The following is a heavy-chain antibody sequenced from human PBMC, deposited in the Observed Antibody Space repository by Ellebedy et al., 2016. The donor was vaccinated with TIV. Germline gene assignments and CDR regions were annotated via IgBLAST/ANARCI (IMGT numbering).Heavy chain of an antibody. CDR1: GYRFTNSW. CDR3: ARQWDYDSGNYYNIGYDF. D-gene: IGHD3-10*01. Sequence: KVSCKASGYRFTNSWIAWVRQMPGKGLEWMGTIYPADSDIRYSPSFQGQVTISVDKSISAAYLQWSSLKASDTAIYFCARQWDYDSGNYYNIGYDFWGQGTLVTVSS. J-gene: IGHJ4*02. CDR2: IYPADSDI. V-gene: IGHV5-51*01.